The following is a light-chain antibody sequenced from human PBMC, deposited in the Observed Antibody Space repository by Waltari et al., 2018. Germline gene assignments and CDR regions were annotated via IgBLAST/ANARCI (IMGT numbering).Light chain of an antibody. Sequence: SSELTQDPAVSVALGQTVRITCQGDSLRSYYANWYRQKPGQAPLLVMYGKNNRPSGIPDRFSGSYSGDTASLTITGAQAEDEADDYCNSRDSNGNPFVFGPATKVTVL. J-gene: IGLJ1*01. CDR3: NSRDSNGNPFV. V-gene: IGLV3-19*01. CDR1: SLRSYY. CDR2: GKN.